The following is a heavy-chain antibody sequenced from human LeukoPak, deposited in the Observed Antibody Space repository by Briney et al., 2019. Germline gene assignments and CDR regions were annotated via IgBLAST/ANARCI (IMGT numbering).Heavy chain of an antibody. V-gene: IGHV3-30-3*01. CDR3: ASPLYDYVWGSYRPFDY. Sequence: GGSLRLSCAASGFTFSSYAMHWVRQAPGKGLEWVAVISYDGSNKYYADSVKGRFTISRDNSKNTLYLQMNSLRAEDTAVYYCASPLYDYVWGSYRPFDYWGQGTLVTVSS. D-gene: IGHD3-16*02. CDR2: ISYDGSNK. CDR1: GFTFSSYA. J-gene: IGHJ4*02.